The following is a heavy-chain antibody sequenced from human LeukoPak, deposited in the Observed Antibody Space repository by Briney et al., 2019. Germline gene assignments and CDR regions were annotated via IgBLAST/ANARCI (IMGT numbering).Heavy chain of an antibody. J-gene: IGHJ4*02. CDR1: GFTFNNAW. Sequence: GGSLRLSCAASGFTFNNAWMSWVRQAPGKGLEWVGRVKTKTDGGTSDYAAPVKGRFTISRDDSKNTLYLQMNSLKTEDTAVYYCTTDRWEDDYWGQGTLVTVSS. D-gene: IGHD1-26*01. CDR3: TTDRWEDDY. V-gene: IGHV3-15*01. CDR2: VKTKTDGGTS.